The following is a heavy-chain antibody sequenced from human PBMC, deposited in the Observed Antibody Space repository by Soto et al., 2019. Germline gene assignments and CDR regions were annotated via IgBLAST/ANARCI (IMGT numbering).Heavy chain of an antibody. Sequence: GGSLRLSCVASGFIFSNCWMQWVRQAPGMGLVWVSHINSDGSSTTYADSVKGRFTISGDNAKNTLYLQMNSLRVEDTAVYYCVRAIGHYGMDVWGRGTTVTVSS. CDR3: VRAIGHYGMDV. CDR2: INSDGSST. V-gene: IGHV3-74*01. D-gene: IGHD3-22*01. J-gene: IGHJ6*02. CDR1: GFIFSNCW.